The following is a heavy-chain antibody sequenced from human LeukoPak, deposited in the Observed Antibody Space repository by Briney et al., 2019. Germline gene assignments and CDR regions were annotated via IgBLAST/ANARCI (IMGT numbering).Heavy chain of an antibody. CDR2: VFSDGST. Sequence: GGSLRLSCAACGFFVSGYYMSWARQAPGKGLEWISVVFSDGSTFYADSVKGRFSSSRHKSNNTLDLQMNSLRPDDTALYYCARAVGEGWVDYWGQGTLVTVSS. V-gene: IGHV3-53*04. J-gene: IGHJ4*02. D-gene: IGHD3-16*01. CDR3: ARAVGEGWVDY. CDR1: GFFVSGYY.